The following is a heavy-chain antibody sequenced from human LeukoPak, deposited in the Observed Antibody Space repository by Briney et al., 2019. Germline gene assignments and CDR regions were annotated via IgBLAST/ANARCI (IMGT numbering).Heavy chain of an antibody. J-gene: IGHJ4*02. CDR3: AKDYESGDIVVVVAAFDYFDY. Sequence: GGSLRLSCAASGSTFSSYAMSWVRQAPGKGLEWVSAISGSGGSTYYADSVKGRFTISRDNSKNTLYLQMNSLRAEDTAVYYCAKDYESGDIVVVVAAFDYFDYWGQGTLVTVSS. V-gene: IGHV3-23*01. CDR1: GSTFSSYA. D-gene: IGHD2-15*01. CDR2: ISGSGGST.